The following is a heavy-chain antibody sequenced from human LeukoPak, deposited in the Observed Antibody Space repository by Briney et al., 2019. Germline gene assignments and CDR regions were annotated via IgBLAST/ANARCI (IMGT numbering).Heavy chain of an antibody. Sequence: GASVKVSCKASGYTFTRYGISWVRQAPGQGLERMGWISAYNGNTNYAQKLQGRVTMTTDTSTSTAYMELRSLRSDDTAVYYCARGNGYYDSSGYYCDYWGQGTLVTVSS. CDR2: ISAYNGNT. V-gene: IGHV1-18*01. J-gene: IGHJ4*02. CDR3: ARGNGYYDSSGYYCDY. CDR1: GYTFTRYG. D-gene: IGHD3-22*01.